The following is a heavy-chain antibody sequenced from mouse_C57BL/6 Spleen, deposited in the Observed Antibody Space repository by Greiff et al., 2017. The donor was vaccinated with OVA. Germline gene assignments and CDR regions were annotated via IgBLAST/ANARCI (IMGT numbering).Heavy chain of an antibody. J-gene: IGHJ2*01. Sequence: QVQLQQSGAELVKPGASVKLSCKASGYTFTSYCMHWVKQRPGQGLEWIGYINPSSGYTKYNQKFKDKATVTADKSSSTAYMQLSSLTYEDSAVYYCARDDGDPDYWGQGTTLTVSS. CDR2: INPSSGYT. CDR1: GYTFTSYC. CDR3: ARDDGDPDY. D-gene: IGHD2-13*01. V-gene: IGHV1-7*01.